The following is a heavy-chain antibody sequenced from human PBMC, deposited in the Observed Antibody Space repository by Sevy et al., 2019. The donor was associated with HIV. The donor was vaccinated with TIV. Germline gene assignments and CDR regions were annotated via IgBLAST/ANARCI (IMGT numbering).Heavy chain of an antibody. J-gene: IGHJ4*02. CDR2: INHSGRT. D-gene: IGHD3-10*01. CDR3: ARGRAANGGRYGSGSYWPYFDY. CDR1: GGSFSGYY. Sequence: SETLSLTCAVYGGSFSGYYWSWIRQPPGKGLEWIGEINHSGRTNYNPSLKSRVTISVDTSKNQFSLKLSSVTAADTAVYYCARGRAANGGRYGSGSYWPYFDYWGQGTLVTVSS. V-gene: IGHV4-34*01.